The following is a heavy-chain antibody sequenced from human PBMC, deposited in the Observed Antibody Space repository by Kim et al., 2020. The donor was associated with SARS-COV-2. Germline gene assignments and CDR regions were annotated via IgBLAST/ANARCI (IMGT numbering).Heavy chain of an antibody. CDR1: GGSISSSSYY. V-gene: IGHV4-39*01. CDR2: IYYSGSS. CDR3: ARQELLWFGEFDY. J-gene: IGHJ4*02. D-gene: IGHD3-10*01. Sequence: SETLSLTCTVSGGSISSSSYYWGWIRQPPGMGLEWIGCIYYSGSSYYNPSLKSRVTISVDTSKNQFSLKLSSVTAADTAVYYCARQELLWFGEFDYWGQGTLVTVSS.